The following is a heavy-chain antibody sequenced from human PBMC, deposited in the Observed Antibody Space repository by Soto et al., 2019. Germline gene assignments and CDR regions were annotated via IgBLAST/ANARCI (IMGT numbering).Heavy chain of an antibody. CDR3: AKLYWNPRYFDY. J-gene: IGHJ4*02. Sequence: QTGGSLRLSCAASGFTFTNVAMTWVRQAPGRGLEWASTITDSGGKTDYADSVKGRFTISRDNSKSTLYLQMNNLRADDTAVYYCAKLYWNPRYFDYWGQGARVTVSS. CDR2: ITDSGGKT. CDR1: GFTFTNVA. V-gene: IGHV3-23*01. D-gene: IGHD1-1*01.